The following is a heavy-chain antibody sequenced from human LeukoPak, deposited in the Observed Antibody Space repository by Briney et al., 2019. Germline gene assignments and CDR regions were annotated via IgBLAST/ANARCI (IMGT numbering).Heavy chain of an antibody. V-gene: IGHV1-18*01. CDR1: GYTFTSYG. D-gene: IGHD5-24*01. Sequence: GASVNVSCTASGYTFTSYGISWVRQAPGQGLEWMGWISAYNGNTNYAQKLQGRVTMTTDTSTSTAYMELRSLRSDDTAVYYCARGSYVEMVPYYYYGMDVWGQGTTVTVSS. CDR3: ARGSYVEMVPYYYYGMDV. CDR2: ISAYNGNT. J-gene: IGHJ6*02.